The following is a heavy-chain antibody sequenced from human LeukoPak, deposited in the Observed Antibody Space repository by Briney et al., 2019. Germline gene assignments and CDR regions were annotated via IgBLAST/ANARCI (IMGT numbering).Heavy chain of an antibody. CDR1: GFTFSTYL. V-gene: IGHV3-7*01. CDR2: IKQDGSEK. J-gene: IGHJ4*02. CDR3: ARDSAGNDY. Sequence: GGSLRLSCAASGFTFSTYLMSWVRQAPGKGLEWVANIKQDGSEKYYVDSVKGRFTISRDNAKNSLYLQMNSLRAEDTAMYYCARDSAGNDYWGQGTLVTVSS. D-gene: IGHD6-13*01.